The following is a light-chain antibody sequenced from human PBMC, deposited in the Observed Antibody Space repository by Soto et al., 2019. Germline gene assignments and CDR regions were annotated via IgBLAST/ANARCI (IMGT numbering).Light chain of an antibody. Sequence: DIQMTQSPSTLSASVGDRVTITCRASQSISSWLAWYQQKPGKAPKLLIYDASSLESGVPSRFSGSGSGTEFTLTISSLQPDDVATYDCQQYNSYSPYTFGQGTKLEIK. CDR3: QQYNSYSPYT. V-gene: IGKV1-5*01. CDR1: QSISSW. J-gene: IGKJ2*01. CDR2: DAS.